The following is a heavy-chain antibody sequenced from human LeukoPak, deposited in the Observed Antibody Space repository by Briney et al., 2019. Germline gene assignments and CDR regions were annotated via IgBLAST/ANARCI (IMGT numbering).Heavy chain of an antibody. CDR3: ARDRAAVTTPPFDY. V-gene: IGHV3-23*01. D-gene: IGHD4-17*01. CDR1: GFTFSSYA. Sequence: GGSLRLSCAASGFTFSSYAMSWVRQAPGKGLEWVSAISGSGGSTYYADSVKGRFTISRDNAKNSLYLQMNSPRAEDTAVYYCARDRAAVTTPPFDYWGQGTLVTVSS. J-gene: IGHJ4*02. CDR2: ISGSGGST.